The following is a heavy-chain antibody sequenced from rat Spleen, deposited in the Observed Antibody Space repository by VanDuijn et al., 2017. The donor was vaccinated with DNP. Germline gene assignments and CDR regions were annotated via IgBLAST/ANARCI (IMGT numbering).Heavy chain of an antibody. CDR1: GFNFNDYW. CDR2: INKDSSII. D-gene: IGHD4-3*01. CDR3: VREDLGVDY. J-gene: IGHJ2*01. Sequence: EVKLVESGGGLVQPGRSLKLSCAASGFNFNDYWMGWVRQAPGKGLAWIGEINKDSSIIKYVPSLKDKVTISRDNAQNILYLQMSKLGSEDTAIYYCVREDLGVDYWGQGVMVTVSS. V-gene: IGHV4-2*01.